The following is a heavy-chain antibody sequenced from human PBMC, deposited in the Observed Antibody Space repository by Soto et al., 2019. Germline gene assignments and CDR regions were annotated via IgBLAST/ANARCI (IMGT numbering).Heavy chain of an antibody. V-gene: IGHV5-51*01. CDR3: ARQGPGSY. Sequence: PVQSLKISCKASGYSFSTYWIAWVRKMPGQGLEWMGGIFPADSESRYSASFQGRVTISADRSTSTAYLQWNSLEASDTAMYYCARQGPGSYWGQGTLVAVSS. CDR1: GYSFSTYW. J-gene: IGHJ4*02. CDR2: IFPADSES.